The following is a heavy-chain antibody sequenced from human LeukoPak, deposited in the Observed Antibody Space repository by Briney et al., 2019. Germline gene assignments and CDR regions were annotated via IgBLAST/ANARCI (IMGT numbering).Heavy chain of an antibody. J-gene: IGHJ5*02. Sequence: ASVKVSCKASGYTFTTYHLHWVRQPPGQGHEWGGMCDTSDGNTNYAQKFLDRVTMTRDTSTSTVYMELSGLRSYDTAVYYCATDCSGGTRFDPWGQGTLVTVSS. D-gene: IGHD2-15*01. CDR3: ATDCSGGTRFDP. V-gene: IGHV1-46*01. CDR1: GYTFTTYH. CDR2: CDTSDGNT.